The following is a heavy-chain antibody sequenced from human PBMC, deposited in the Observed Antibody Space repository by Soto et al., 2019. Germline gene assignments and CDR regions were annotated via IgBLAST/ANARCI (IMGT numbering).Heavy chain of an antibody. J-gene: IGHJ4*02. CDR1: GDSISSSHHY. CDR3: ARHGAWAPLD. V-gene: IGHV4-39*01. CDR2: TYYRGST. D-gene: IGHD3-16*01. Sequence: QLQLQESGPGLVKPSETLSLTCTVSGDSISSSHHYWAWVRQPPGKGLEWIVSTYYRGSTFYSPSLRGRVTTSVDTSTNQLSLKLKSVTAAATAVYFCARHGAWAPLDWGQGTLVTVFS.